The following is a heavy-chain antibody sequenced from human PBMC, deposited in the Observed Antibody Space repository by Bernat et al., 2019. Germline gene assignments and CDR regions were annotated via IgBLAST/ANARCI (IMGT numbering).Heavy chain of an antibody. CDR3: ARVARLNRGWYQEDFDY. D-gene: IGHD6-19*01. CDR1: GFTFSTYW. Sequence: EVQLVESGGGLVQPGGSLRLSCGASGFTFSTYWMHWVRQVPGKGLVWVSRIKTDGSSTDYADSVKGRFTISRDNSKNTVYLQMNSLRGDDTAVYYCARVARLNRGWYQEDFDYWGQGTLVTVSS. V-gene: IGHV3-74*01. CDR2: IKTDGSST. J-gene: IGHJ4*02.